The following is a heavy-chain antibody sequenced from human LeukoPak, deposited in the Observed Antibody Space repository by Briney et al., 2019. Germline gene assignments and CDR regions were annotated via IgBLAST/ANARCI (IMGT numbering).Heavy chain of an antibody. V-gene: IGHV4-59*01. D-gene: IGHD2-2*01. CDR3: ASKPRDIVIVPAAMMDYYYGMDV. CDR2: IYYSGST. Sequence: SETLSLTCTVSGGSISSYYWSWIRQPPGKGLEWIGYIYYSGSTNYNPSLKSRVTISVDTSKNQFSLKLSSVTAADTAVYYCASKPRDIVIVPAAMMDYYYGMDVWGKGTTVTVSS. CDR1: GGSISSYY. J-gene: IGHJ6*04.